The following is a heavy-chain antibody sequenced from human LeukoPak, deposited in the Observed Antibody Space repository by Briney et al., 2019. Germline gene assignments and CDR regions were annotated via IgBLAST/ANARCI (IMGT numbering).Heavy chain of an antibody. D-gene: IGHD4-11*01. J-gene: IGHJ4*02. CDR3: AVPYSNYLYYFDY. CDR1: GYTFTGYY. Sequence: GASVKVSCKASGYTFTGYYMHWVRQAPGQGLEWMGWINPNSGGTNYAQKFQGRVTMTRDTSISTAYMELSRLRSDDTAVYYCAVPYSNYLYYFDYWGQGTLVTVSS. V-gene: IGHV1-2*02. CDR2: INPNSGGT.